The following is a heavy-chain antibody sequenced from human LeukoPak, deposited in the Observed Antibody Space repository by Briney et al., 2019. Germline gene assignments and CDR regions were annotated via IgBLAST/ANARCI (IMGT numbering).Heavy chain of an antibody. Sequence: PGGSLRLSCAASGFTFSSYGMHWVRQAPGKGLEWVAFIRYDGSNKYYADSVKGRFTISRDNSKNTLYLQISSLRAEDTAIYYCAKAPMEDSWYIHFDYWGQGTLVTVSS. CDR2: IRYDGSNK. J-gene: IGHJ4*02. CDR1: GFTFSSYG. CDR3: AKAPMEDSWYIHFDY. D-gene: IGHD6-13*01. V-gene: IGHV3-30*02.